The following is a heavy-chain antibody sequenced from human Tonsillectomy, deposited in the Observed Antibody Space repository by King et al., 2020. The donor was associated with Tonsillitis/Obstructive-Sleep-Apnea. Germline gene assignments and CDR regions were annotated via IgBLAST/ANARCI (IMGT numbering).Heavy chain of an antibody. CDR3: ARDFSPFRAFGMDV. CDR1: GFTFSTYA. D-gene: IGHD3-10*01. Sequence: VQLVESGGGVVQPGRSLRLSCSASGFTFSTYAMHWVRQAPGKGLEWVAIISYDGSNTYHAGSVKGRFTISRDNSNNTLYLQMNSLRTEDTAVYYCARDFSPFRAFGMDVWGQGTSVTVSS. V-gene: IGHV3-30*04. CDR2: ISYDGSNT. J-gene: IGHJ6*02.